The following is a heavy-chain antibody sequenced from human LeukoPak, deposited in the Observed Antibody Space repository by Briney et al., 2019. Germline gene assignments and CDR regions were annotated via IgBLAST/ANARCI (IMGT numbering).Heavy chain of an antibody. D-gene: IGHD1-1*01. V-gene: IGHV1-18*01. CDR1: GYTFTNYG. CDR3: VRDIATVQHQD. CDR2: ISGYNGKT. Sequence: RASVKVSCKTSGYTFTNYGISWVRQAPGQGLEWMGWISGYNGKTNYVQKFRGRVAMTADTSTSTVYMELRSLRSDDTAVYYCVRDIATVQHQDWGQGTLVTVSS. J-gene: IGHJ4*02.